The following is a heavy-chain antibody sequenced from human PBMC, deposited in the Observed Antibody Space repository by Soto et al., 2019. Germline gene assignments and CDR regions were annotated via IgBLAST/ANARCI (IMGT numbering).Heavy chain of an antibody. CDR3: AIAEYYYDSSGWYY. D-gene: IGHD3-22*01. V-gene: IGHV3-21*01. CDR1: GFTFSSYS. CDR2: ISSSSSYI. J-gene: IGHJ4*02. Sequence: GGSLRLSCAASGFTFSSYSMNWVRQAPGKGLEWVSSISSSSSYIYYADSVKGRFTISRDNAKNSLYLQMNSLRAEDTAVYYCAIAEYYYDSSGWYYWGQGTLVTVSS.